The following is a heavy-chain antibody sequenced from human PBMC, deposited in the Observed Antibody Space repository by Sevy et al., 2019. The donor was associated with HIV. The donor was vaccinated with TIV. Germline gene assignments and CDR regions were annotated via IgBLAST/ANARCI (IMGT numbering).Heavy chain of an antibody. J-gene: IGHJ6*02. D-gene: IGHD5-12*01. Sequence: GGSLRLSCAASGFTFNSYWMSWVRQAPGKGLEWVANIKQDGSEKYYGDSVKGRFTVSRDNSQTSLFLQMNTLRAEDTAVYYCAREGSPYDTYYYYYGMDVWGQGTTVTVSS. CDR1: GFTFNSYW. CDR2: IKQDGSEK. V-gene: IGHV3-7*01. CDR3: AREGSPYDTYYYYYGMDV.